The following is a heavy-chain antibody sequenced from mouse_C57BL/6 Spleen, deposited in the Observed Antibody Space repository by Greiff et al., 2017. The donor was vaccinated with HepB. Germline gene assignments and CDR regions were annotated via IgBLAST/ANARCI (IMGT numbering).Heavy chain of an antibody. Sequence: VQLQQSGAELVRPGSSVKLSCKASGYTFTSYWMDWVKQRPGQGLEWIGNIYPSDSETHYNQKFKDKATLTVDKSSSTAYMQLSSLTSEDSAVYYCARKGNGYYFDYWGQGTTLTVSS. CDR1: GYTFTSYW. CDR3: ARKGNGYYFDY. J-gene: IGHJ2*01. CDR2: IYPSDSET. V-gene: IGHV1-61*01.